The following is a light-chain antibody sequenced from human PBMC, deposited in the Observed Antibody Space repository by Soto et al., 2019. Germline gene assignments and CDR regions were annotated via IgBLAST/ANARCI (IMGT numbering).Light chain of an antibody. J-gene: IGLJ3*02. CDR3: SSYTTSSTRV. CDR1: SSDVGGYKF. V-gene: IGLV2-14*01. CDR2: EVS. Sequence: QSAPTQPASVSGSPGQSITISCTGTSSDVGGYKFVSWYQQHPGKAPKLMIYEVSNRPSGVSNRFSGSKSGNTASLTISGLQAEDEADYYCSSYTTSSTRVFGGGTKLTVL.